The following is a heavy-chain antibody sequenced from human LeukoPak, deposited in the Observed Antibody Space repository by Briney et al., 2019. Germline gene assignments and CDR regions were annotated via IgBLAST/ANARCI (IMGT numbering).Heavy chain of an antibody. CDR2: INHSGST. V-gene: IGHV4-34*01. CDR1: GGSFSGYY. CDR3: ARGLIRYFDWLLTNWFDP. Sequence: SETLSLTCAVYGGSFSGYYWSWIRQPPGKGLEWIGEINHSGSTNYNPSLKSRVTISVDTSKSQFSLKLGSVTAADTAVYYCARGLIRYFDWLLTNWFDPWGQGTLVTVSS. D-gene: IGHD3-9*01. J-gene: IGHJ5*02.